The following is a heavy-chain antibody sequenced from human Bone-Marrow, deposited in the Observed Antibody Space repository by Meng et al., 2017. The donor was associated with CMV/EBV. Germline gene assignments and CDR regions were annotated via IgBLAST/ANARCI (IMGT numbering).Heavy chain of an antibody. CDR2: ISGGGIST. CDR3: AKESQYSGSPVDY. CDR1: GFTFSSYG. Sequence: ETLSLTCAASGFTFSSYGMSWVRQAPGKGLEWVSGISGGGISTYYADSVKGRFTISRDNSKNTLYLQMSSLRAEDTAVYYCAKESQYSGSPVDYWGQGTLVTVSS. V-gene: IGHV3-23*01. D-gene: IGHD1-26*01. J-gene: IGHJ4*02.